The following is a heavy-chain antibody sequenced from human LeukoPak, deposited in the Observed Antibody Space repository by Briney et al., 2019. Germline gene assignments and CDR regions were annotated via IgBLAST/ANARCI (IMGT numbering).Heavy chain of an antibody. V-gene: IGHV3-7*05. CDR1: GFTSSSFW. D-gene: IGHD4-17*01. Sequence: GGSLRLSCAAPGFTSSSFWTSWVRHAPGGGLEWVVTIKGDESERYYVDSVKGRFTISRDNAKTSLYLQMNSLRVEDTAVYYCARFPYGDYAYHWGQGTLVTVSS. J-gene: IGHJ5*02. CDR2: IKGDESER. CDR3: ARFPYGDYAYH.